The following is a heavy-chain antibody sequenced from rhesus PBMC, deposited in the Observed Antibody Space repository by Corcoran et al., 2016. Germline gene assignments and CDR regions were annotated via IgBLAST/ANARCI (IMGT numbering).Heavy chain of an antibody. CDR1: GGPISSNY. V-gene: IGHV4-169*02. D-gene: IGHD1-44*01. J-gene: IGHJ4*01. CDR2: IYGTVSSI. Sequence: QLQLQESGPGLVKPSETLSVTCAVSGGPISSNYWCWSRQPPGKGLEWIGGIYGTVSSIKYNPSLKSRVTLSVDTSKNQLSLKLSSVTAADTAVYYCARDVGYWGQGVLVTVSS. CDR3: ARDVGY.